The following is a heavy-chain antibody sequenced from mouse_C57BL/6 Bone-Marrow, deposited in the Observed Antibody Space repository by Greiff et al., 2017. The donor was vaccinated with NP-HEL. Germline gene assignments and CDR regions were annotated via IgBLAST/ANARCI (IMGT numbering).Heavy chain of an antibody. D-gene: IGHD4-1*01. Sequence: QVQLQQPGAELVKPGASVQMSCKASGYTFTSYWITWVKQRPGQGLERIGDIYPGSGSTNYNEKFKSKATLTVDTSSSTAYMQLSSLTSEDSAVYYCARPGNWYFDVWGTGTTVTVSS. CDR1: GYTFTSYW. V-gene: IGHV1-55*01. J-gene: IGHJ1*03. CDR3: ARPGNWYFDV. CDR2: IYPGSGST.